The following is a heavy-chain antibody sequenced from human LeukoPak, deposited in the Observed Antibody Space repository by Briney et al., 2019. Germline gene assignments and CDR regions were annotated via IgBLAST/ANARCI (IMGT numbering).Heavy chain of an antibody. V-gene: IGHV4-39*07. CDR2: IYYSGST. D-gene: IGHD4-17*01. Sequence: PSETLSLTCTVSGGSISSSSYYWGWIRQPPGKGLEWIGSIYYSGSTYYNPSLKSRVTISVDTSKNQFSLKLRSVTAADTALYYCARAAVTTSSLDYWGLGTLVTVSS. J-gene: IGHJ4*02. CDR3: ARAAVTTSSLDY. CDR1: GGSISSSSYY.